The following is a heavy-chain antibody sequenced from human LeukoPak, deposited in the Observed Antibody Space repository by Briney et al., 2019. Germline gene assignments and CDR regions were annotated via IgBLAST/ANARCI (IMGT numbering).Heavy chain of an antibody. D-gene: IGHD3-16*01. J-gene: IGHJ4*02. CDR1: GYKFTDDY. Sequence: ASVKVSCKASGYKFTDDYMHWVRQAPGQGLEFMGWINPDSGFTNYAQKFKGRVTMNRDNSISTAYLEVRSLTSDDTAVYYCAPTAEAYTSWWKVWGQGTLVTVSS. CDR3: APTAEAYTSWWKV. V-gene: IGHV1-2*02. CDR2: INPDSGFT.